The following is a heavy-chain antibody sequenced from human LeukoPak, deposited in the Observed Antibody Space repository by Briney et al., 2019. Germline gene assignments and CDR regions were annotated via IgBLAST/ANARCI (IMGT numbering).Heavy chain of an antibody. J-gene: IGHJ4*02. D-gene: IGHD2-15*01. CDR2: IIPIFGTA. CDR3: ALPFKGYCSGGSCPHIYCGGY. Sequence: ASVKVSCKASGGTFSSYAISWVRQAPGQGLEWMGRIIPIFGTANYAEKFQGRVTITTDESTTTAYMELSSLRSEDTAVYYCALPFKGYCSGGSCPHIYCGGYWGQGTLVTVAS. CDR1: GGTFSSYA. V-gene: IGHV1-69*05.